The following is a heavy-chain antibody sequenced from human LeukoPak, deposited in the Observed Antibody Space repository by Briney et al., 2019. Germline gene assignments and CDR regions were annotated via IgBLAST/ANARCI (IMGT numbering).Heavy chain of an antibody. Sequence: SETLSLTCAVYGGSFSGYYWSWIRQPPGKGLEWIGRIYTSGSTNYNPSLKGRVTISVDTSKNQFSLKLSSVTAAGTAVYYCARDWYYDILTGYYSDYWYFDLWGRGTLVTVSS. J-gene: IGHJ2*01. CDR2: IYTSGST. D-gene: IGHD3-9*01. V-gene: IGHV4-59*10. CDR3: ARDWYYDILTGYYSDYWYFDL. CDR1: GGSFSGYY.